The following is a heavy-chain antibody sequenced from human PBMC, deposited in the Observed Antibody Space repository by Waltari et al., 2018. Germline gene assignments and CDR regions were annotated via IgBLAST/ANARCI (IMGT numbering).Heavy chain of an antibody. Sequence: QVQLQESGPGLVKPAETLSLTCAVSGYSISRVYYWDWIRQPPGKGLEWIGKIHHSGSTYYNPSLKSQVTISVDTSKNQFSLNLRSVTAADTAVYYCARSSPEGVYFDYWGQGTLVTVSS. CDR1: GYSISRVYY. CDR2: IHHSGST. CDR3: ARSSPEGVYFDY. J-gene: IGHJ4*02. D-gene: IGHD2-8*01. V-gene: IGHV4-38-2*01.